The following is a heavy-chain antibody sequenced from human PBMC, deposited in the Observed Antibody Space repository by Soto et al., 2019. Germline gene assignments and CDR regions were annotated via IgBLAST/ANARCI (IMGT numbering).Heavy chain of an antibody. V-gene: IGHV3-30-3*01. CDR3: ARAGGEVVTAILYKRSYYFDY. CDR2: ISYDGSNK. CDR1: GFTFSSYA. J-gene: IGHJ4*02. Sequence: GGSLRLSCAASGFTFSSYAMHWVRQAPGKGLEWVAVISYDGSNKYYADSVKGRFTISRDNSKNTLYLQMNSLRAEDTAVYYCARAGGEVVTAILYKRSYYFDYWGQGTLVTVSS. D-gene: IGHD2-21*02.